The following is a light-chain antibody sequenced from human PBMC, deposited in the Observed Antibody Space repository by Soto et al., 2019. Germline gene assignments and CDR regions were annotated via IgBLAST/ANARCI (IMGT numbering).Light chain of an antibody. CDR3: QQYGSSSWT. J-gene: IGKJ1*01. Sequence: EIVLTQSPGTLSLSPGERATLSCRASQSVSSSYLAWYQQKPGQAPRLLIYGASSRATGIPDRFSGSGSGTDFNFTISRLEPEDFAVYYGQQYGSSSWTFGQGTKVEIK. V-gene: IGKV3-20*01. CDR2: GAS. CDR1: QSVSSSY.